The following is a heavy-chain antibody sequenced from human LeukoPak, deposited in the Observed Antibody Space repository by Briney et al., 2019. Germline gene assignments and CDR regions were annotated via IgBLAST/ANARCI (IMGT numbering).Heavy chain of an antibody. Sequence: PGGSLRLSCAASGFTFRSYEMNWVRQAPGKGLEWVSYSSSNGNSKYYAVSVKGRFTISRDNAMNSLYLQMNSLRAEDTAVYYCARRAILTGHTDVFDIWGQGTEVTVSS. CDR3: ARRAILTGHTDVFDI. V-gene: IGHV3-48*03. J-gene: IGHJ3*02. CDR2: SSSNGNSK. CDR1: GFTFRSYE. D-gene: IGHD3-9*01.